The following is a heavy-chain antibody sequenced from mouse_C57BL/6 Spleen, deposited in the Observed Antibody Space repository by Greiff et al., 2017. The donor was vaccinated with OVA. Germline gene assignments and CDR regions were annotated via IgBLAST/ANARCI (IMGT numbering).Heavy chain of an antibody. Sequence: VQLQQPGAELVMPGASVKLSCKASGYTFTSYWMHWVKQRPGQGLEWIGEIDPSDSYTNYNQKFKGKSTLTVDKSSSTAYMQLSSLTSEDSAVYYCVYGSSKYYFDYWGQGTTLTVSS. V-gene: IGHV1-69*01. CDR2: IDPSDSYT. D-gene: IGHD1-1*01. J-gene: IGHJ2*01. CDR1: GYTFTSYW. CDR3: VYGSSKYYFDY.